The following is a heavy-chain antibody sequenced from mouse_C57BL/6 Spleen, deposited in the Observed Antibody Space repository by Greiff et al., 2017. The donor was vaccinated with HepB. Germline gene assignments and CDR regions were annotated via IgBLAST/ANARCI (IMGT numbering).Heavy chain of an antibody. CDR2: ISDGGSYT. CDR3: ARVYDYDGNYYAMDY. CDR1: GFTFSSYA. Sequence: EVQLVESGGGLVKPGGSLKLSCAASGFTFSSYAMSWVRQTPGKRLEWVATISDGGSYTYYPDNVKGRFTISRDNAKNNLYLQMSHLKSEDTAMYYCARVYDYDGNYYAMDYWGQGTSVTVSS. D-gene: IGHD2-4*01. V-gene: IGHV5-4*01. J-gene: IGHJ4*01.